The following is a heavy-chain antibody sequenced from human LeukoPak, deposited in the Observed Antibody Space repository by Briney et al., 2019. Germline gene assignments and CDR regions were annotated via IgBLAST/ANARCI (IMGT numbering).Heavy chain of an antibody. CDR1: GFTFSSYA. Sequence: GGSLRLSCAASGFTFSSYAMSWVRQAPGKGLEWVSAISGSGGSTYYADSVKGRFTISRDNSKNTLYLQMNSLRAEDTAVYYCAKDPYYYDSSGYPSYYFDYWGQGTLVTVSS. J-gene: IGHJ4*02. D-gene: IGHD3-22*01. CDR2: ISGSGGST. V-gene: IGHV3-23*01. CDR3: AKDPYYYDSSGYPSYYFDY.